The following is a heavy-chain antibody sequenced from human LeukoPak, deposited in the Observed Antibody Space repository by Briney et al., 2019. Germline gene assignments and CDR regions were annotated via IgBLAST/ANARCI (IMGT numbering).Heavy chain of an antibody. CDR2: INPNSGDT. CDR3: ARRVMTTVNWFDP. Sequence: ASVKVSCKASGYTFTSYYMHWVRQASGQGLEWMGWINPNSGDTNYAQKFQGRVTMTRDTSISTAYMELSRLRSDDTAVYYCARRVMTTVNWFDPWGQGTLVTVSS. J-gene: IGHJ5*02. D-gene: IGHD4-11*01. V-gene: IGHV1-2*02. CDR1: GYTFTSYY.